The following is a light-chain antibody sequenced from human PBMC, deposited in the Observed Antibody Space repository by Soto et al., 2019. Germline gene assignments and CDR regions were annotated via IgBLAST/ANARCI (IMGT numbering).Light chain of an antibody. CDR3: QQYNNWPWT. J-gene: IGKJ1*01. CDR2: DAS. V-gene: IGKV3D-15*01. CDR1: QTVSSN. Sequence: EMVLTQSPDTLSVSPGERATLSCRASQTVSSNFLAWYQQRPGQAPRLLIYDASNRATGIPARFSGSGSGTDFTLTISSLQSEDFAVYYCQQYNNWPWTFGQGTKVDI.